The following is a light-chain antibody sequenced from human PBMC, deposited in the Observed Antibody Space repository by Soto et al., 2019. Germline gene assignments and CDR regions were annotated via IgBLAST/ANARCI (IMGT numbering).Light chain of an antibody. CDR1: SSDVGSYNR. CDR2: EVS. Sequence: QSALTQPPSVSGSPGQSVTISCTGTSSDVGSYNRVSWYQQPPGTAPKLMIHEVSNRPSGVPDRFSGSKSGNTASLTISGLQAEDEADYYCSSYTSSSTYVFGTGTQLTVL. CDR3: SSYTSSSTYV. V-gene: IGLV2-18*02. J-gene: IGLJ1*01.